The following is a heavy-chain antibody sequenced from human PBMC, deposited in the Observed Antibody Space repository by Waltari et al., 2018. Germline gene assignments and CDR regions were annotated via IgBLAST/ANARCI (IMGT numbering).Heavy chain of an antibody. D-gene: IGHD6-19*01. CDR1: GGSFSGYY. J-gene: IGHJ4*02. CDR2: INHRGSN. CDR3: AREGIAVAGTDY. V-gene: IGHV4-34*01. Sequence: QVQLQQWGAGLLKPSETLSLTCAVYGGSFSGYYWSWIRQPPGKGLEWIGEINHRGSNNYNPSLKSRVTISVDTSKNQFSLKLSSVTAADTAVYYCAREGIAVAGTDYWGQGTLVTVSS.